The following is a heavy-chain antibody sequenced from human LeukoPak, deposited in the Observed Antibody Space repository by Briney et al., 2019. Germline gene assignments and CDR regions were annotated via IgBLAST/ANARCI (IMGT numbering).Heavy chain of an antibody. CDR3: ARRGYSLDY. CDR1: GGSFSGYY. D-gene: IGHD5-18*01. Sequence: SETLSLTCAVYGGSFSGYYWSWIRQPPGKGLEWIGEINHSGSTNYNPSLKSRITISVDTSKNQFSLKLSSVTAADTAVYYCARRGYSLDYWGQGALLTVSS. CDR2: INHSGST. V-gene: IGHV4-34*01. J-gene: IGHJ4*02.